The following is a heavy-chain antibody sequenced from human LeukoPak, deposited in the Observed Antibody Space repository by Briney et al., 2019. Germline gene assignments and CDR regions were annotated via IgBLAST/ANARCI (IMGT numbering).Heavy chain of an antibody. D-gene: IGHD3-22*01. CDR3: ALYSSGSSYYFTY. J-gene: IGHJ4*02. Sequence: GGSLRLSCAASGFTFSNYWMSWVRQAPGKGLEWVANIKKDGSEKYYVDSVKGRFTISRDNAKNSLYLQMNSLRAEDTAVYYCALYSSGSSYYFTYPGPGNLVTVSS. CDR1: GFTFSNYW. V-gene: IGHV3-7*01. CDR2: IKKDGSEK.